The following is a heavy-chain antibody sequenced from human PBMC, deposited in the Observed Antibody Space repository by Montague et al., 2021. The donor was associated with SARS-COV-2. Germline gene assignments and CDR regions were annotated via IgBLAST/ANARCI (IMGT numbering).Heavy chain of an antibody. CDR3: ARKIIANAFDV. J-gene: IGHJ3*01. V-gene: IGHV4-30-2*06. D-gene: IGHD2/OR15-2a*01. CDR1: GVSISSGDYS. Sequence: TLSLTCTVSGVSISSGDYSWNWIRQSPGKGLEWIGFIYESGSTLYNPSLKSRITISVDRSKNQFSLRLNSVTAADTAVYYCARKIIANAFDVWGHGTTVTVSP. CDR2: IYESGST.